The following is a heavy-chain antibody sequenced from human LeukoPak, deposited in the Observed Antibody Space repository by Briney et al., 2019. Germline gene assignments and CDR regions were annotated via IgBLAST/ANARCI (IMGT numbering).Heavy chain of an antibody. V-gene: IGHV3-66*02. CDR2: IYSGGST. CDR3: ARVLEVYGGNPNWFDP. D-gene: IGHD4-23*01. J-gene: IGHJ5*02. CDR1: GFTVSSNY. Sequence: GGSLRLSCAASGFTVSSNYMSWVRQAPGKGLEWVSVIYSGGSTYYADSVKGRFTLSRDNSKNTLYLQMNSLRAEDTAVYYCARVLEVYGGNPNWFDPWGQGTLVTVSS.